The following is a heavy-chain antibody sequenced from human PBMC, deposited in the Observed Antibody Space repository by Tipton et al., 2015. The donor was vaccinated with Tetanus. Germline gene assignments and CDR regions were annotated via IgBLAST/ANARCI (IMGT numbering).Heavy chain of an antibody. V-gene: IGHV4-39*01. CDR3: ATQADNWFDP. CDR1: GDFVTFGTYY. Sequence: LSLTCTVSGDFVTFGTYYWGWIRQPPGKGLEWIGSVYYTGTAYYNTSLESRVTISIDTSKRQISMRLTSVAAADTAVYYCATQADNWFDPWGPGLLVTVSS. CDR2: VYYTGTA. J-gene: IGHJ5*02.